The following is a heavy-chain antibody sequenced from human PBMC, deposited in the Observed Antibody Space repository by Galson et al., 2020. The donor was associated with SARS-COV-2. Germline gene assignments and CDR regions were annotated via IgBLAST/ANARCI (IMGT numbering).Heavy chain of an antibody. Sequence: SETLSLTCTVSGGSISSGDYYWSWIRQPPGKGLEWIGYIYYSGSTYYNPSLKSRVMISVDTSKNQFSLKLSSVTAADTAVYYCARSPAASVLVVYVTPRYWFDPWGQGTLVTVSS. CDR3: ARSPAASVLVVYVTPRYWFDP. D-gene: IGHD2-8*02. V-gene: IGHV4-30-4*01. J-gene: IGHJ5*02. CDR1: GGSISSGDYY. CDR2: IYYSGST.